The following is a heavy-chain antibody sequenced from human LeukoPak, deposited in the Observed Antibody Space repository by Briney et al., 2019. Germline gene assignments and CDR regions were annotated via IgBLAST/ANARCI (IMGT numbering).Heavy chain of an antibody. CDR2: ITASSSTE. D-gene: IGHD3-22*01. CDR3: AKGDITMIPD. Sequence: PGGSLRLSCAASGFTFSSSSMNWVRQAPGKGLEWVSYITASSSTEYYADSVKGRFTISRDNAKNSLYLQMNSLRAEDTAVYYCAKGDITMIPDWGQGTLVTVSS. V-gene: IGHV3-48*01. CDR1: GFTFSSSS. J-gene: IGHJ4*02.